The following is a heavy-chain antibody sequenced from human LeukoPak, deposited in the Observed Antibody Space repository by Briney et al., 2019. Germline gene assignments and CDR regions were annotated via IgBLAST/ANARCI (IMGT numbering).Heavy chain of an antibody. J-gene: IGHJ3*02. Sequence: GGSLRLSCAASGFTFSSYWMSWVRQAPGKGLEWVANIKQDGSEKYYVDSVKGRFTISRDNAMNSLYLQMNSLRAEDAAVHYCARSITMVRGVINDAFDIWGQGTMVTVSS. D-gene: IGHD3-10*01. CDR2: IKQDGSEK. CDR1: GFTFSSYW. CDR3: ARSITMVRGVINDAFDI. V-gene: IGHV3-7*01.